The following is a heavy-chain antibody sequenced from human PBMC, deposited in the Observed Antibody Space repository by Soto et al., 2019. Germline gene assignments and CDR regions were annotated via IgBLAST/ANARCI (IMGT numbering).Heavy chain of an antibody. V-gene: IGHV3-21*01. CDR1: GFNFRIYT. CDR2: ISSVSSDI. CDR3: ARDFVAATGFFEY. J-gene: IGHJ4*02. Sequence: PGGSLRLSCTASGFNFRIYTMNWVRQAPGKGLEWISSISSVSSDIFYADSVKGRFTISRDNAKNSLYLQMNSLRAEDTAVYYCARDFVAATGFFEYWGQGILVTVSS. D-gene: IGHD6-19*01.